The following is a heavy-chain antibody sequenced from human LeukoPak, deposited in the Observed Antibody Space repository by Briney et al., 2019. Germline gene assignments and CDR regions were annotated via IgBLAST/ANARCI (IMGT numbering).Heavy chain of an antibody. CDR2: INHRVST. Sequence: PSETLSLTCAVYGGSFSGYYWSWIRQPPGKGREWMGEINHRVSTNYNPSLKSRVTISVDTSKNQFCLKLSSVTAADTAVYYCARGRPMVRGVPFDPWGQGTLVTVSS. D-gene: IGHD3-10*01. CDR1: GGSFSGYY. CDR3: ARGRPMVRGVPFDP. V-gene: IGHV4-34*01. J-gene: IGHJ5*02.